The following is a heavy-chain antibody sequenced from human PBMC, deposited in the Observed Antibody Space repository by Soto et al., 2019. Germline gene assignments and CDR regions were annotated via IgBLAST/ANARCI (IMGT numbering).Heavy chain of an antibody. CDR1: GGTFSSYA. Sequence: SLKVSCKASGGTFSSYAISWVRQAPGQGPEWMGGIIPIFGTANYAQKFQGRVTITADESTSTAYMELSSLRSEDTAVYYCAGVAATVIYYYYGMDVWGQGTTVTVSS. D-gene: IGHD2-15*01. V-gene: IGHV1-69*13. J-gene: IGHJ6*02. CDR2: IIPIFGTA. CDR3: AGVAATVIYYYYGMDV.